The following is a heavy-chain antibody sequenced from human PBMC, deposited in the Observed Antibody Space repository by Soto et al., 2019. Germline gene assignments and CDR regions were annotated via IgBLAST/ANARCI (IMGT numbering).Heavy chain of an antibody. J-gene: IGHJ4*02. Sequence: GGSLRLSCAASGFTVSSTYMSLVRQAPGKGLEWVSVIYSGGSTYYADSVKGRFTISRDNSKNTLYLQMNSLRAEDTAVYYCARSGYSYGPFDYWGQGTLVTVSS. CDR3: ARSGYSYGPFDY. V-gene: IGHV3-53*01. CDR1: GFTVSSTY. CDR2: IYSGGST. D-gene: IGHD5-18*01.